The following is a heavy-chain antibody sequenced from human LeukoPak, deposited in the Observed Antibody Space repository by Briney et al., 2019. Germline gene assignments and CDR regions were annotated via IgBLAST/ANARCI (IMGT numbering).Heavy chain of an antibody. V-gene: IGHV3-48*03. CDR2: VSSSGTTI. CDR1: GFTFSSYE. J-gene: IGHJ5*02. Sequence: GGSLRLSCAASGFTFSSYEMNWVRQAPGKGLEWVSYVSSSGTTIYYADSVKGRFTVSRDNAKNSLYQQMNSLRAEDTAVYYCARQVASGFDPWGQGTLVTVSS. CDR3: ARQVASGFDP.